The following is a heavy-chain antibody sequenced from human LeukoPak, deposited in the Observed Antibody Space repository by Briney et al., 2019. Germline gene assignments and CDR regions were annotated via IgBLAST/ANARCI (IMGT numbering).Heavy chain of an antibody. CDR1: GYTFTIYG. CDR3: ARDDPGIAVAGTEPDAFDI. Sequence: SVRLSCKPSGYTFTIYGISWVPQAPRQGLEWGVGITAYNANTNYAQNLQGRVTIHTDRPTTTAHIDMRSLRSDDTAVYYCARDDPGIAVAGTEPDAFDIWGQGTMVTVSS. D-gene: IGHD6-19*01. CDR2: ITAYNANT. J-gene: IGHJ3*02. V-gene: IGHV1-18*01.